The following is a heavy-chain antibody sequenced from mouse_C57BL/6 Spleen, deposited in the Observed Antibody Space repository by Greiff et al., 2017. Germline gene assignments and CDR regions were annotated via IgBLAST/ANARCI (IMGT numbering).Heavy chain of an antibody. D-gene: IGHD4-1*01. Sequence: VQGVESGGGLVQPGGSLKLSCATSGFTFSDSSMYWVRQTPEKRLGWVAYIFNGGGSTYYADTVKSLFTISRDNAKNTLYLQMSRLKSEDTAMYYGARELEPYYAMDYWGQGTSVTVSS. CDR1: GFTFSDSS. V-gene: IGHV5-12*02. CDR2: IFNGGGST. J-gene: IGHJ4*01. CDR3: ARELEPYYAMDY.